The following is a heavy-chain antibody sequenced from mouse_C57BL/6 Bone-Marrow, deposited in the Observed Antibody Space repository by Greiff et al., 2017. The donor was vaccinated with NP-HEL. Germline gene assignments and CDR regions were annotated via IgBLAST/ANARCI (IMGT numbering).Heavy chain of an antibody. CDR2: IYPGSGST. CDR1: GYTFTSYW. CDR3: ATLLFDSWYVDV. J-gene: IGHJ1*03. Sequence: VQLQQPGAELVKPGASVKMSCKASGYTFTSYWITWVKQRPGPGLEWIGDIYPGSGSTNYNEKFKSKATLTVDTSSSTAYMQLSSLTSEDSAVYYCATLLFDSWYVDVWGTGTTVTVSS. D-gene: IGHD2-10*01. V-gene: IGHV1-55*01.